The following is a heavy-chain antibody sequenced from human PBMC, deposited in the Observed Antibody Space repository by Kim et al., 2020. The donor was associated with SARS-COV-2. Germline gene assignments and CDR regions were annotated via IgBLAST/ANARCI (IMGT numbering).Heavy chain of an antibody. Sequence: GGSLRLSCTASAITLSDYAVHWVRQASGRGPEWVGHVQNRLAAYTTTYAASVKDRFRISRDESTSTVHLHMDRLKTEDTALYMCLFLYDAGILSRDYWG. V-gene: IGHV3-73*01. CDR1: AITLSDYA. CDR2: VQNRLAAYTT. D-gene: IGHD3-10*01. CDR3: LFLYDAGILSRDY. J-gene: IGHJ4*01.